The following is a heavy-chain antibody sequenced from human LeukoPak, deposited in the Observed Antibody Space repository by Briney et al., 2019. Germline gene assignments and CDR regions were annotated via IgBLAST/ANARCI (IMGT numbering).Heavy chain of an antibody. CDR3: ARESSGSYYNVNYFDY. CDR1: GFTFSSYA. D-gene: IGHD3-10*01. Sequence: PGGSLRLSCAASGFTFSSYAMSWVRQAPGKGLEWVSDISGSGGSTYYADSVKGRFTISRDNSKNTLYLQMNSLRAEDTAVYYCARESSGSYYNVNYFDYWGQGTLVTVSS. CDR2: ISGSGGST. V-gene: IGHV3-23*01. J-gene: IGHJ4*02.